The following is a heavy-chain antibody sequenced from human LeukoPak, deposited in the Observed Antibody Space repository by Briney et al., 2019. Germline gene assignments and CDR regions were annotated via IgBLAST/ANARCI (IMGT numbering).Heavy chain of an antibody. CDR1: GGSISSGGYY. V-gene: IGHV4-30-2*03. Sequence: SQTLSLTCTVSGGSISSGGYYWSWIRQHPGKGLEWIGSISYSGSTYYNPSLKSRVTISVDTSKNQFSLKLSSVTAADTAVYYCARRRVAGTEADYWGQGTLVTVSS. J-gene: IGHJ4*02. CDR2: ISYSGST. D-gene: IGHD6-19*01. CDR3: ARRRVAGTEADY.